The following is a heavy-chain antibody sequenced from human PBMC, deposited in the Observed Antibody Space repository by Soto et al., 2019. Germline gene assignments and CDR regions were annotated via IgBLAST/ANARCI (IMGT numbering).Heavy chain of an antibody. V-gene: IGHV4-39*01. J-gene: IGHJ6*02. CDR2: VFYRGLT. Sequence: SETLSLTCSVSGYSVTSSDYYWAWSSQPPGQGLEWIGTVFYRGLTYCSPSRKTRVTLSVCTSKNRFSVRLSSVTAAVTPVYFCAPISVSRSGPYRIHVWGQGTTVTVSS. CDR3: APISVSRSGPYRIHV. CDR1: GYSVTSSDYY. D-gene: IGHD2-15*01.